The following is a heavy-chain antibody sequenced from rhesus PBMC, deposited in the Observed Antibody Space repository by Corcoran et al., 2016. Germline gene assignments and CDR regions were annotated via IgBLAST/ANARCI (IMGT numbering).Heavy chain of an antibody. CDR3: ARSGYCSGIYCYAYFEF. V-gene: IGHV4-65*01. D-gene: IGHD2-27*01. CDR2: ISGSSGST. J-gene: IGHJ1*01. Sequence: QVQLQESGPGLVKPSETLSLTCAVSGGPVSSSNWWSWIRQPPGKGLSWIGYISGSSGSTYDNPSLRSRVTISTDTSKNQFSLTLSSVTAADTAVYYCARSGYCSGIYCYAYFEFWGQGALVTVSS. CDR1: GGPVSSSNW.